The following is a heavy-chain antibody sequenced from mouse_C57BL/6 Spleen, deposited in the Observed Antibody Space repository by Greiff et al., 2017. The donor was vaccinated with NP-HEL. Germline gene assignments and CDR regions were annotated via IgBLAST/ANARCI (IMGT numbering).Heavy chain of an antibody. CDR2: ISSGSSTI. Sequence: VQLKESGGGLVKPGGSLKLSCAASGFTFSDYGMHWVRQAPEKGLEWVAYISSGSSTIYYADTVKGRFTISRDNAKNTLFLQMTSLRSEDTAMYYCARAYHGGYYFDYWGQGTTLTVSS. CDR3: ARAYHGGYYFDY. J-gene: IGHJ2*01. V-gene: IGHV5-17*01. D-gene: IGHD6-5*01. CDR1: GFTFSDYG.